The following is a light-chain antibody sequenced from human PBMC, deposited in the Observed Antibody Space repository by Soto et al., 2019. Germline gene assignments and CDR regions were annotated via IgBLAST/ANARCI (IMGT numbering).Light chain of an antibody. J-gene: IGKJ4*01. CDR2: GAS. V-gene: IGKV3-20*01. CDR3: QQYGSSPT. CDR1: LSVSSTY. Sequence: EIVLTQSPGTLSLSPGERATLSCRASLSVSSTYLAWYQQKPGQAPRHLIYGASSRATGIPDRCSGSGCGTDFTLTISRLEPEALAVYYCQQYGSSPTFGAGTKVDLK.